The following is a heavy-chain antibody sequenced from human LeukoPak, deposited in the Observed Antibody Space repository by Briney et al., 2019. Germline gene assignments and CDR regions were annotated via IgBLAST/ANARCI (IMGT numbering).Heavy chain of an antibody. J-gene: IGHJ4*02. CDR2: SYYSGST. V-gene: IGHV4-59*08. CDR1: GCSISSYY. CDR3: ARRAPYSYEWSTLDY. D-gene: IGHD5-18*01. Sequence: PSETLSLTCTVSGCSISSYYWSWIRQPPGKGLEWIGYSYYSGSTNYTPSLKSRVTISVDTSKHQFSLKLSSVTAADTAVYYCARRAPYSYEWSTLDYWGQGTLVTVSS.